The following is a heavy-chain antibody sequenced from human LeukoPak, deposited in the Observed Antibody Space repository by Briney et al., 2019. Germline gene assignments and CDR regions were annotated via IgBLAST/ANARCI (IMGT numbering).Heavy chain of an antibody. CDR3: AKDMGGSGRNWASNWFDP. V-gene: IGHV3-43*02. D-gene: IGHD1-26*01. J-gene: IGHJ5*02. CDR1: GFTFGDYP. Sequence: PGGSLRLSCAASGFTFGDYPMHWIRQTPGQGLEWVSLISPDGGRSFQADSVRDRFTISRDNSKNSLYLQMNSLRSEDTALYYCAKDMGGSGRNWASNWFDPWGQGTLVTVSS. CDR2: ISPDGGRS.